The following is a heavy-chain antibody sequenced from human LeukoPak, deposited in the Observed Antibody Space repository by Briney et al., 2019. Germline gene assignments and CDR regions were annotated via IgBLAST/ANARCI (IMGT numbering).Heavy chain of an antibody. CDR2: IYYSGST. V-gene: IGHV4-39*01. CDR3: ARHEEYSSSSDAFDI. D-gene: IGHD6-6*01. J-gene: IGHJ3*02. CDR1: GGSISSSSYY. Sequence: SETLSLTCTVSGGSISSSSYYWGWIRQPPGKGLEWIGSIYYSGSTYYNPSLKSRVTISVDTSKNQFSPKLSSVTAADTAVYYCARHEEYSSSSDAFDIWGQGTMVTVSS.